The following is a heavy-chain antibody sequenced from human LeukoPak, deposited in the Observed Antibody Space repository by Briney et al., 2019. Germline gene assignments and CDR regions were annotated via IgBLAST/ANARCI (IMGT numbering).Heavy chain of an antibody. CDR1: GFTFSSYW. CDR2: IKQDGSEK. D-gene: IGHD1-1*01. V-gene: IGHV3-7*01. J-gene: IGHJ4*02. CDR3: ARVSADNRHAIGFFFDS. Sequence: PGGSLRLSCAASGFTFSSYWMSWVRQAPGKGLEWVANIKQDGSEKYYVDSVKGRFTISRDNSKNTLYLEVNSLRAEDTAVYYCARVSADNRHAIGFFFDSWGQGTLVTVSS.